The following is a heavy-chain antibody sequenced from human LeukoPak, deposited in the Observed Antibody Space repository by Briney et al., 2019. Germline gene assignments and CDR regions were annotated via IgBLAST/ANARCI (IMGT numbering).Heavy chain of an antibody. CDR2: ISGSGGST. Sequence: GGSLRLSCIASGFTFRNYAMTWVRQAPGKGLQFVSAISGSGGSTYYADSVKGRFTIARDNSNNTLYLQINSLGAEDTAVYYCAKGQSAGTRVFRWFDPWGQGTLVTVSS. CDR3: AKGQSAGTRVFRWFDP. J-gene: IGHJ5*02. V-gene: IGHV3-23*01. CDR1: GFTFRNYA. D-gene: IGHD6-13*01.